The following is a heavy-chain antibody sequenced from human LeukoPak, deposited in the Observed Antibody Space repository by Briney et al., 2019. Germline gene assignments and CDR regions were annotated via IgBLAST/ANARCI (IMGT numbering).Heavy chain of an antibody. V-gene: IGHV3-23*01. CDR1: GFTFSDYG. Sequence: GGSLRLSCAASGFTFSDYGMSWVRQAPGKGLEWVSTISGSGTYTYYADSVKGRFTISRDNSKNRLYLQMNSLRAEDTAVYYCARKVITPPYYFDYWGQGTLVTVSS. CDR2: ISGSGTYT. CDR3: ARKVITPPYYFDY. D-gene: IGHD3-22*01. J-gene: IGHJ4*02.